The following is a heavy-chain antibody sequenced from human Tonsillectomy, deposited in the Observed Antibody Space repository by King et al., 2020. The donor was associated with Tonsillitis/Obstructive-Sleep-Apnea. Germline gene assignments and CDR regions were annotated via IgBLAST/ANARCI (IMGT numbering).Heavy chain of an antibody. CDR3: ARETARDAFDI. CDR1: GGSISSYY. Sequence: VQLQESGPGLVKPSETLSLTCTVSGGSISSYYWSWIRQPPGKGLEWIGYIYYSGSTNYNPSLKSRVTISVDTSKNQFSLKLSSVTAADTAVYYCARETARDAFDIWGQGTMVTVSS. CDR2: IYYSGST. V-gene: IGHV4-59*01. J-gene: IGHJ3*02.